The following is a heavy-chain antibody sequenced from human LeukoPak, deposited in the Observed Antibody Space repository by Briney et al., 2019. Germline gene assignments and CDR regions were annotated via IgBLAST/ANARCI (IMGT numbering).Heavy chain of an antibody. CDR2: ISSSSSTI. CDR3: ARDRDDILTGYPWFDP. CDR1: GFXFSSYS. D-gene: IGHD3-9*01. J-gene: IGHJ5*02. V-gene: IGHV3-48*02. Sequence: GGSLRLSCAASGFXFSSYSMNWVRQAPGKGLERVSYISSSSSTIYYADSVKGRFTISRDNAKNSLYLQMNSLRDEDTAVYYCARDRDDILTGYPWFDPWGQGTLVTVSS.